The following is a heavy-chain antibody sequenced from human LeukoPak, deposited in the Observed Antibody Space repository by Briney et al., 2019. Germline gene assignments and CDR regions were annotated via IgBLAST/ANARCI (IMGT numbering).Heavy chain of an antibody. V-gene: IGHV3-23*01. CDR2: ISGSGGST. CDR1: GFTFRNNA. Sequence: GGSLRLSCAASGFTFRNNAMTWVRLAPGKGLEWVSAISGSGGSTYYADSVKGRFTISRDNSKNTLYLHMNSLRAEDTAVYFCAKYNSGWFFDYWGQGTLVTVSS. CDR3: AKYNSGWFFDY. J-gene: IGHJ4*02. D-gene: IGHD6-19*01.